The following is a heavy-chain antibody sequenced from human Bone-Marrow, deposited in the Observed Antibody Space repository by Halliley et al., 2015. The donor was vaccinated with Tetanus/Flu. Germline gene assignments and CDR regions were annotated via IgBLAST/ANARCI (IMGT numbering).Heavy chain of an antibody. V-gene: IGHV4-31*02. J-gene: IGHJ4*02. Sequence: WVGYLYSSGYTDYNSSLKSRLTMSVDTSKNQFSLRLSSVTAADTAVYYCASASWGDYYFDYWGQGTLVPVSS. CDR3: ASASWGDYYFDY. CDR2: LYSSGYT. D-gene: IGHD3-16*01.